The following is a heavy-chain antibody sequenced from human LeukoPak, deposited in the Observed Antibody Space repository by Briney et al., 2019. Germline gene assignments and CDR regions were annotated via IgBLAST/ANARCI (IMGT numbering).Heavy chain of an antibody. D-gene: IGHD6-13*01. Sequence: GRSLRLSCAASGLTFSRYEMNWVRQAPGKGLEWVSYISTSGSSIYDADSVKGRFTISRDNAKNSLFLQMNSLRAEDTAVYYCATSQGSWPDYFDYWGQGTLVTVSS. J-gene: IGHJ4*02. V-gene: IGHV3-48*03. CDR3: ATSQGSWPDYFDY. CDR2: ISTSGSSI. CDR1: GLTFSRYE.